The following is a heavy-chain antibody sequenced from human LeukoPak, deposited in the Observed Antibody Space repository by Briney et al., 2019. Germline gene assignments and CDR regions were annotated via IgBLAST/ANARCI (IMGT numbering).Heavy chain of an antibody. CDR1: GFTFSSYE. CDR2: ITSSGSTI. Sequence: GGSLRLSCAASGFTFSSYEMNWVRQAPGKGLEGISYITSSGSTIYYADSVKGRFTISRDNAKNSLYLQMNSLRAEDTAVYYCARDADFASGWYGGWFDPWGQGTLVTVSS. CDR3: ARDADFASGWYGGWFDP. J-gene: IGHJ5*02. V-gene: IGHV3-48*03. D-gene: IGHD6-19*01.